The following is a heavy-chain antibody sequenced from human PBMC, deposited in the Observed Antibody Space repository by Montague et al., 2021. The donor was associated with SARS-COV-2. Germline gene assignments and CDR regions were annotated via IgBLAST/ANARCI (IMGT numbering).Heavy chain of an antibody. CDR1: GDSVSSNSAT. CDR2: TYYRSKWYN. Sequence: CAISGDSVSSNSATWNWIRQSPSRGLEWLGRTYYRSKWYNDYAESVKSRITIDPDTSKNQFSLHLNSVTPEDTAVYYCARIPVGSKYYFDFWGQGTLVTVSS. J-gene: IGHJ4*02. CDR3: ARIPVGSKYYFDF. V-gene: IGHV6-1*01. D-gene: IGHD2-2*01.